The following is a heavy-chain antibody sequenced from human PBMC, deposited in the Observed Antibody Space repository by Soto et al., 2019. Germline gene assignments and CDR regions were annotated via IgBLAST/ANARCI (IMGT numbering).Heavy chain of an antibody. CDR3: ARGGSGYDSEDY. Sequence: PSETRSLTCTVSGVSISSYYWSWIRQPPGKGLEWIGYIYYSGSTNYNPSLKSRLTISLDTSKNHCSLNLSSVTAADTAVYYCARGGSGYDSEDYWGQGTLVTVSS. CDR2: IYYSGST. V-gene: IGHV4-59*01. CDR1: GVSISSYY. J-gene: IGHJ4*02. D-gene: IGHD5-12*01.